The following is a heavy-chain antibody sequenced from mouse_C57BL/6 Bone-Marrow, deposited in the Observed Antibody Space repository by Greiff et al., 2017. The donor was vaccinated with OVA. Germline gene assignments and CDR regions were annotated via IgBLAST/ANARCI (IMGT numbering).Heavy chain of an antibody. D-gene: IGHD1-1*01. Sequence: VQLQQPGAELVKPGASVKLSCKASGYTFTSYWMHWVKQRPGQGLEWIGMIHPNSGSTNYNEKFKSKATLTVDKSSSTAYMQLSSLTSEDSAVYYCAIEGGSRRYFDVWGTGTTVTVSS. CDR2: IHPNSGST. V-gene: IGHV1-64*01. CDR1: GYTFTSYW. J-gene: IGHJ1*03. CDR3: AIEGGSRRYFDV.